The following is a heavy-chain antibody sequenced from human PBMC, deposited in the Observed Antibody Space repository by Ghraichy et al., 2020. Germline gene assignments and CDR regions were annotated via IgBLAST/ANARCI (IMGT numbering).Heavy chain of an antibody. J-gene: IGHJ4*02. CDR3: ARGSQSGYSYAYDGTLLSNYYFDY. CDR1: GGSFSGYY. D-gene: IGHD5-18*01. Sequence: SETLSLTCAVYGGSFSGYYWNWIRQPPGKGLEWIGEINHSESTNNNPSLKSRVTISVDTSKNQFSLRLSSVTAADTAVYYCARGSQSGYSYAYDGTLLSNYYFDYWGQGTLVTVSS. CDR2: INHSEST. V-gene: IGHV4-34*01.